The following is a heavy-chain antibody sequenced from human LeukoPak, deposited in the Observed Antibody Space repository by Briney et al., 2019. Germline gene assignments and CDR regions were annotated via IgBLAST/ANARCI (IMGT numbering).Heavy chain of an antibody. J-gene: IGHJ4*02. Sequence: ASVKVSCKASGYTFTGYYMHWVRQAPGQGLEWMGWIYPNSGGTNYAQKFQGRVTMTRDTSISTAYMELSRLRSDDTAVYYCARDPSYSNGWYRAIGNWGQGTLLTVSS. CDR2: IYPNSGGT. D-gene: IGHD6-19*01. CDR3: ARDPSYSNGWYRAIGN. CDR1: GYTFTGYY. V-gene: IGHV1-2*02.